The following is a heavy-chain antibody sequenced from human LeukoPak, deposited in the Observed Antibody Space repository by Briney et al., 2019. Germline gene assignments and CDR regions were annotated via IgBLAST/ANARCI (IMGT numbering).Heavy chain of an antibody. J-gene: IGHJ4*02. Sequence: ASVKVSCKASGYTFTSYDINWVRQATGQGPEWMGWMNPNSGNTGYAQKFQGRVTMTRNTSISTAYMELSSLRSEDTAVYYCAVPEGSAPGFDYWGQGTLVTVSS. CDR1: GYTFTSYD. CDR2: MNPNSGNT. V-gene: IGHV1-8*01. D-gene: IGHD1-26*01. CDR3: AVPEGSAPGFDY.